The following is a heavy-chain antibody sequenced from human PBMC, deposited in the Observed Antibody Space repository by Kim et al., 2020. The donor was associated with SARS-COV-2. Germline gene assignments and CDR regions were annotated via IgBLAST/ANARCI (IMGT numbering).Heavy chain of an antibody. J-gene: IGHJ4*02. Sequence: SETLSLTCTVSGGSISSGGYYWSWIRQHPGKGLEWIGYHYFSGSSNYNPSLKSRVIISVDTSKKQFSLKLTSVTAADTAVYYCARGILPAASFYYWGQG. D-gene: IGHD2-2*01. CDR1: GGSISSGGYY. CDR3: ARGILPAASFYY. V-gene: IGHV4-31*03. CDR2: HYFSGSS.